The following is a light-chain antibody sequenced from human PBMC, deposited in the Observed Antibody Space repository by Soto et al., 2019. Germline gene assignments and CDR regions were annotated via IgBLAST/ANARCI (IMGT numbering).Light chain of an antibody. CDR1: SGHNSYA. V-gene: IGLV4-69*01. CDR3: QTWSTDIRV. Sequence: QLVLTQSPSASASLGASVKLTCTLSSGHNSYAIAWHQQQPEKGPGYLMKVNSDGSHSKGDGIPDRFSGSSSGAERYLTISSLQSEDEADYYCQTWSTDIRVFGGGTKLTVL. CDR2: VNSDGSH. J-gene: IGLJ3*02.